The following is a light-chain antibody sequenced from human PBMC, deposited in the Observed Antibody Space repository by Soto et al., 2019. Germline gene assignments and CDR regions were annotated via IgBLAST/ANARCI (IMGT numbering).Light chain of an antibody. V-gene: IGKV3-11*01. CDR2: DVS. CDR3: QQRSSWPRMYT. Sequence: IVLTQSPATLSLSPGERATLSCRASQSDGNYIAWYQQKPGQPPRLLIYDVSNRATGVPARFSGSGSGTDFTLTISSVEPEDFGVYHCQQRSSWPRMYTFGQGTKVEI. CDR1: QSDGNY. J-gene: IGKJ2*01.